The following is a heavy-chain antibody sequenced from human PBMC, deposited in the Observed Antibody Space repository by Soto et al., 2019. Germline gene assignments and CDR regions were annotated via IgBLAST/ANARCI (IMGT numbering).Heavy chain of an antibody. D-gene: IGHD2-21*02. CDR1: GFTFSSYG. CDR2: IWYDGGNK. Sequence: QVQLVESGGGVVQPGRSLRLSCAASGFTFSSYGMHWVRQAPGKGLEWVAVIWYDGGNKYYADSVKGRFTISRDNSKNTLDRQMHSLRAEDTDVYYCARDPLFGGTYCGGFCSARNYYDYGPDVWGQGTTVTVSS. J-gene: IGHJ6*02. CDR3: ARDPLFGGTYCGGFCSARNYYDYGPDV. V-gene: IGHV3-33*01.